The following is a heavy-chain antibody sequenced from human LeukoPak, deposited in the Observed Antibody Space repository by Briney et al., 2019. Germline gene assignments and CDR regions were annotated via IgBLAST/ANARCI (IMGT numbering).Heavy chain of an antibody. V-gene: IGHV4-30-4*01. CDR2: IYYSGST. D-gene: IGHD3-10*01. J-gene: IGHJ4*02. Sequence: PSETLSLTCTVSGGSISSGDYCWSWIRRPPGKGLEWIGYIYYSGSTYYNPSLKSRVTISVDTSKNQFSLKLSSVTAADTAVYYCARANMVRGVSFPPNFDFWGEGTLVTVSS. CDR1: GGSISSGDYC. CDR3: ARANMVRGVSFPPNFDF.